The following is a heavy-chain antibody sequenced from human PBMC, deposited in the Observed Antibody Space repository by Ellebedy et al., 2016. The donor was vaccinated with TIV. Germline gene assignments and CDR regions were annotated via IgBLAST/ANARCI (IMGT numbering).Heavy chain of an antibody. CDR2: ISAYSVST. CDR1: GGNFRSYA. J-gene: IGHJ4*02. V-gene: IGHV1-18*01. D-gene: IGHD1-1*01. Sequence: AASVKVSCKASGGNFRSYAISWVRQAPGQGLEWMGWISAYSVSTNYAHKFQGRVTMTTDTSTSTAYMALRSLRFDDTAVYYCARAGTTPYFDYWGQGTLVTVSS. CDR3: ARAGTTPYFDY.